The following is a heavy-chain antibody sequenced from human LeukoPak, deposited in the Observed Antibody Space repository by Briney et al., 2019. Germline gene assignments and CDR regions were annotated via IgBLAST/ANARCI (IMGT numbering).Heavy chain of an antibody. CDR2: TYYRSKWLN. CDR1: GDSVSSATTA. D-gene: IGHD5-12*01. CDR3: ARGRSGLHVFEY. V-gene: IGHV6-1*01. J-gene: IGHJ4*02. Sequence: SQTLSLTCAISGDSVSSATTAWNWIRQSPSRGLEWLGRTYYRSKWLNDYADSVRSRITINPDTSKNHFSLQLNSVTPGGTAVYYCARGRSGLHVFEYWGQGTPVTVSS.